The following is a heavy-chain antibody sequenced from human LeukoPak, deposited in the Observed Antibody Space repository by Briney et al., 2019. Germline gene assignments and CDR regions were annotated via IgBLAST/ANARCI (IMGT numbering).Heavy chain of an antibody. V-gene: IGHV3-20*04. D-gene: IGHD1-26*01. CDR3: ARDNGGSNFDY. CDR2: INWNGGST. CDR1: GFTFDDYG. Sequence: GESLRLSCAASGFTFDDYGMSWVRQAPGKGLEWVSGINWNGGSTGYADSVKGRFTISRDNAKNSLYLQMNSLRAEDTALYYCARDNGGSNFDYWGQGTLVTVSS. J-gene: IGHJ4*02.